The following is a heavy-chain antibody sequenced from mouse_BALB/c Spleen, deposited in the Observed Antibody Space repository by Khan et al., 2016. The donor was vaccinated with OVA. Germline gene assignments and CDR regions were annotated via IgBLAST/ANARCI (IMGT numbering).Heavy chain of an antibody. Sequence: QVQLQQSGAELARPGASVKLSCKATGYTFTTYWMQWIRQRPGQGLEWIGALYPGDGDTRYTQKFRGKATLTADQSSSTAYMQLSSLASEDSAVYYCATGGGYYDYDGWFAYWGQGTLVTVSA. V-gene: IGHV1-87*01. CDR1: GYTFTTYW. J-gene: IGHJ3*01. CDR2: LYPGDGDT. CDR3: ATGGGYYDYDGWFAY. D-gene: IGHD2-4*01.